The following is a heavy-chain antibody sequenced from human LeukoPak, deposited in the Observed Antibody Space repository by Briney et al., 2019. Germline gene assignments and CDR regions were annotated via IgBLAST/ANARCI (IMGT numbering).Heavy chain of an antibody. D-gene: IGHD3-22*01. CDR3: ARGSYYDSSGYAPPKNWFDP. CDR1: GGTFSSYA. V-gene: IGHV1-69*04. Sequence: SVKVSCKASGGTFSSYAISWVRQAPGQGLEWMGRIIPIFGIANYAQEFQGRVTITADKSTSTAYMELSSLRSEDTAVYYCARGSYYDSSGYAPPKNWFDPWGQGTLVTVSS. CDR2: IIPIFGIA. J-gene: IGHJ5*02.